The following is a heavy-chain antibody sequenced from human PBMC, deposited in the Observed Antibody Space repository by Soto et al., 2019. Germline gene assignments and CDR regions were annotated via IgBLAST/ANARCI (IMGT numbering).Heavy chain of an antibody. J-gene: IGHJ4*02. CDR1: GGTFSSYA. V-gene: IGHV1-69*01. Sequence: QVQLVQSGAEVKKPGSSVKVSRKASGGTFSSYAISWVRQAPGQGLEWMGGIIPIFGTANYAQKFQGRVTITADESTSTAYMELSSLRSEDTAVYYCARIGQGYCSSTSCLFDYWGQGTLVTVSS. D-gene: IGHD2-2*01. CDR2: IIPIFGTA. CDR3: ARIGQGYCSSTSCLFDY.